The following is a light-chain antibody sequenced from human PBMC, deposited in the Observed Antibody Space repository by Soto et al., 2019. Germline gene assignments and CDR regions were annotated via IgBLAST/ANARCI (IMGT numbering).Light chain of an antibody. CDR2: EVS. V-gene: IGLV2-14*01. Sequence: QSALTQPPSASGSLGQSVTISCTGTSSDVGGYNYVSWYQQHPGKAPKLMIYEVSNRPSGVSNRFSGSKSGNTASLTISGLQAEDEADYYCSSYTSSSPYVFGTGTKLTVL. CDR1: SSDVGGYNY. CDR3: SSYTSSSPYV. J-gene: IGLJ1*01.